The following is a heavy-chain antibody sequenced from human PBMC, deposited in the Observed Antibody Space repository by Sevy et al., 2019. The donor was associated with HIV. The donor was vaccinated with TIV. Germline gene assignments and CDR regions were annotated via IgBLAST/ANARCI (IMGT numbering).Heavy chain of an antibody. CDR1: GFTFSNYG. Sequence: GGSLRLSCTASGFTFSNYGMSWVRQAPGRGLEWVSNISGGGGSTYYADSVKGRFTISRDNSKNTLYLRMNSLRAEDTAVYYCAKGSNYGSGSVIYYYMDVWGKGTTVTVSS. D-gene: IGHD3-10*01. CDR3: AKGSNYGSGSVIYYYMDV. J-gene: IGHJ6*03. V-gene: IGHV3-23*01. CDR2: ISGGGGST.